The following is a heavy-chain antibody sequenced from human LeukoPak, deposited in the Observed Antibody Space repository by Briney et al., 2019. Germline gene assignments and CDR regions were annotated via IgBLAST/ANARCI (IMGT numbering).Heavy chain of an antibody. V-gene: IGHV3-23*01. Sequence: PGGSLRLSCAASGLTFRSYAMNWVRQAPGKGQEWVSAISGSGDNTYYAHSVKGRFTISRDNSKNTLYLQMNSLRAEDTAVYYCAKAPPGKFDPWGQGTLVTVSS. CDR1: GLTFRSYA. D-gene: IGHD3-10*01. CDR3: AKAPPGKFDP. CDR2: ISGSGDNT. J-gene: IGHJ5*02.